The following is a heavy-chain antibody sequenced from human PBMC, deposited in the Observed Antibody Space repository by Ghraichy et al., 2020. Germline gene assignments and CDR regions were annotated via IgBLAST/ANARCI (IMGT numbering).Heavy chain of an antibody. CDR1: GFTFSNYS. J-gene: IGHJ6*02. CDR2: INFTGSTT. V-gene: IGHV3-48*02. D-gene: IGHD3-3*01. Sequence: GGSLRLSCAASGFTFSNYSMNWVRQAPGKGLEWISSINFTGSTTYYADSVKGRFSISRDNAKNSLYLQMNSLRDEDAAVYYCARANYDFWSASNYYYGMDVWGQGTTVTVSS. CDR3: ARANYDFWSASNYYYGMDV.